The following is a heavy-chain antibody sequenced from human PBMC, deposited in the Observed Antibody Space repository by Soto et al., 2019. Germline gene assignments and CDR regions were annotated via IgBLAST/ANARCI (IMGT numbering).Heavy chain of an antibody. CDR1: GFTFSNYG. Sequence: QVQLVESGGGVVQPGRSLRLSCAASGFTFSNYGMHWVRQAPGKGLEWVAVISYHGSDKYYADSVKGRFTISRDNSKTTLYLQMDSLRAEATAVSYCAKDHLTTTVTTVGYWGQGTLVTVSS. CDR3: AKDHLTTTVTTVGY. V-gene: IGHV3-30*18. J-gene: IGHJ4*02. D-gene: IGHD4-17*01. CDR2: ISYHGSDK.